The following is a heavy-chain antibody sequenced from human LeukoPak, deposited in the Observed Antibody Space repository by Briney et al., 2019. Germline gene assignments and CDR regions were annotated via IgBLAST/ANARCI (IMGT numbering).Heavy chain of an antibody. CDR3: ARDSGCQLDLDV. Sequence: SKTLSLTCTVSGGSISSYYWSWIRQPPGKGLEWIGYIYYSGSTNYNPSLKSRVTISVDTSKNQFSLKLSSVTAADTAVYYCARDSGCQLDLDVWGQGTTVTVSS. CDR2: IYYSGST. CDR1: GGSISSYY. J-gene: IGHJ6*02. V-gene: IGHV4-59*01. D-gene: IGHD1-26*01.